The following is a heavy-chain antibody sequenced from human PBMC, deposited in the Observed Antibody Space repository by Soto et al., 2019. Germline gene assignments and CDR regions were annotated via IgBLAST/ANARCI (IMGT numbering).Heavy chain of an antibody. D-gene: IGHD2-15*01. CDR2: ISPFNGNT. J-gene: IGHJ4*02. Sequence: VQLVQSGAEVKKPGASVKVSCKASGYTFDSNGINWVRQAPGQGLQWMGWISPFNGNTNYAQNFQDRVTMTTDTPTTTAYLELRSLRSDDTAFYYCARDRGLAYCSSGSCATTFDYWGQGTLVTVSS. CDR3: ARDRGLAYCSSGSCATTFDY. CDR1: GYTFDSNG. V-gene: IGHV1-18*01.